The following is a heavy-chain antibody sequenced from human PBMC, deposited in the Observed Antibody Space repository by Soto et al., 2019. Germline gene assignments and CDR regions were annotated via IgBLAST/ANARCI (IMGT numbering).Heavy chain of an antibody. CDR3: ARGNPFNYAGFDI. CDR1: GYTFSDFD. Sequence: ASVKVSCKASGYTFSDFDINWLRQAAGQGPEWMGWMNAKSGDTFSAQRLQGKFNMTWDTSLSTAYMEVGSLTSDDAAIYYCARGNPFNYAGFDIWGQGTTVTVS. V-gene: IGHV1-8*01. D-gene: IGHD3-16*01. CDR2: MNAKSGDT. J-gene: IGHJ6*02.